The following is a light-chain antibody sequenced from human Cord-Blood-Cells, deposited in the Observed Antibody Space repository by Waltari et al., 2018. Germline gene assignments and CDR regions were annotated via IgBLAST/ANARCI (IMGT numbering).Light chain of an antibody. V-gene: IGKV2-28*01. CDR1: QSLLHSNGYNY. Sequence: DIVMTQSPLSLPVTPGEPASISCRSSQSLLHSNGYNYLDWYLQKPGQSPQLLIYLGSNRASGVPDRVSGRGSGTDFTRKISRVEAEDVGVYYCMQALQTPITFGQGTRLEIK. CDR2: LGS. CDR3: MQALQTPIT. J-gene: IGKJ5*01.